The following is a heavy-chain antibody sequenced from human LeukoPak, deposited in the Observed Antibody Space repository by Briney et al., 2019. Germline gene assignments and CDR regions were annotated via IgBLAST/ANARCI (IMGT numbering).Heavy chain of an antibody. Sequence: GGSLRLSCAASGFTFSSYAMHWVRQAPGKGLEWVAVISYDGSNKYYADSVKGRFTISRDNSKNTLYLQMNSLRAEDTAVYYCARCQFDRNAIYYYGMDVWGKGTTVTVSS. D-gene: IGHD1-1*01. CDR2: ISYDGSNK. CDR3: ARCQFDRNAIYYYGMDV. J-gene: IGHJ6*04. CDR1: GFTFSSYA. V-gene: IGHV3-30*04.